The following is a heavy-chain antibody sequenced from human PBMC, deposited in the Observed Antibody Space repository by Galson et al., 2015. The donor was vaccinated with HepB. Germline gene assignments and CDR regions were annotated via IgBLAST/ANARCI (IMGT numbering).Heavy chain of an antibody. J-gene: IGHJ4*02. V-gene: IGHV3-49*03. CDR2: IRSKAYGGTT. CDR3: TTRYYYDSSGYYY. Sequence: SLRLSCAASGSTFGDYAMSWFRQAPGKGLEWVGFIRSKAYGGTTEYAASVKGRFTISRDDSKSIAYLQMNSLKTEDSAVYYCTTRYYYDSSGYYYWGQGTLVTVSS. D-gene: IGHD3-22*01. CDR1: GSTFGDYA.